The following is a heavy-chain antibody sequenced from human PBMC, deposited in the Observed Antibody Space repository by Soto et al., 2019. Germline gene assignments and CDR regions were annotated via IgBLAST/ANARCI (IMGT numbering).Heavy chain of an antibody. D-gene: IGHD2-15*01. V-gene: IGHV4-34*01. CDR3: ARVLGYCSGGSCPYFEY. J-gene: IGHJ4*02. CDR1: GGSFSGYY. CDR2: INHSGST. Sequence: SETLSLICAVYGGSFSGYYWSWIRQPPGKGLEWIGEINHSGSTNYNPSLKSRVTISVDTSKNQFSLKLSSVTAADTAVYYCARVLGYCSGGSCPYFEYWGQGTLVTVSS.